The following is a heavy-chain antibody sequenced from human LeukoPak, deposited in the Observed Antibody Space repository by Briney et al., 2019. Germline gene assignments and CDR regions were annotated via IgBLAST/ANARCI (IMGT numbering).Heavy chain of an antibody. CDR1: GFTFSSYT. CDR3: AKDPSSGWYSFNY. Sequence: HPGGSLRLSCAASGFTFSSYTMHWVRQAPGKGLEWVALISYDGSNKYYADSVKGRFTISRDNSKNTLYLQMNSLRAEDTAVYYCAKDPSSGWYSFNYWGQGTLVTVSS. D-gene: IGHD6-19*01. V-gene: IGHV3-30*04. J-gene: IGHJ4*02. CDR2: ISYDGSNK.